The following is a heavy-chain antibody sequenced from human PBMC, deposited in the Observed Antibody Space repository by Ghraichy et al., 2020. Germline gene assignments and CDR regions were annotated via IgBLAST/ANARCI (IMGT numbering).Heavy chain of an antibody. V-gene: IGHV3-48*02. CDR2: IRPDGGDI. J-gene: IGHJ4*02. CDR1: GFTFSRFS. D-gene: IGHD1-1*01. Sequence: GGSLRLSCEASGFTFSRFSMTWVRQAPGKGLESIAYIRPDGGDIFYADSMKGRFTISRDNARNSLYLQITSLRDEDTAIYYCARDQYWTFDSWGWGILVTVSS. CDR3: ARDQYWTFDS.